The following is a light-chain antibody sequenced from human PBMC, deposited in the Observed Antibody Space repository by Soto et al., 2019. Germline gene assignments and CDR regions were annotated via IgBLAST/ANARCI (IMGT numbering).Light chain of an antibody. CDR3: QQYNTYPLT. J-gene: IGKJ4*01. Sequence: DIQMTQSPSTLSASVGDRVTITCXASQSISTWLAWYQQKPGKAPKLLIYKASSLEGGVPSRFSGSGSGTEFNITVSSLRPDDFATYYCQQYNTYPLTFGGGTTVEIK. V-gene: IGKV1-5*03. CDR2: KAS. CDR1: QSISTW.